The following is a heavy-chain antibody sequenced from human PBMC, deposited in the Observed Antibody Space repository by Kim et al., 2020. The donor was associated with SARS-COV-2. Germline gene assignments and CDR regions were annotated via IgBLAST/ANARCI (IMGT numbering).Heavy chain of an antibody. CDR2: IYYSGST. CDR3: ARGPGE. D-gene: IGHD3-10*01. Sequence: SETLSLTCAVYGGSFSGYYWSWIRQPPGKGLEWIGYIYYSGSTNYNPSLKSRVTISVDTSKNQFSLKLSSVTAADTAVYYCARGPGEWGQGTLVTVS. V-gene: IGHV4-59*01. J-gene: IGHJ4*02. CDR1: GGSFSGYY.